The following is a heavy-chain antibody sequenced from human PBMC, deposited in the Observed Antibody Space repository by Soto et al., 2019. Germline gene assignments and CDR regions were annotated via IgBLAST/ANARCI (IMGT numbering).Heavy chain of an antibody. J-gene: IGHJ4*02. CDR1: GGSISSSNW. V-gene: IGHV4-4*02. Sequence: PSETLSLTCAVSGGSISSSNWWSWVRQPPGKGLEWIGEIYHSGSTNYNPSLKSRVTISVDKSKNQFSLKLSSVTAADTAVYYCARARRSPIVLMVYARRGYFDYWGQGTLVTVSS. CDR3: ARARRSPIVLMVYARRGYFDY. CDR2: IYHSGST. D-gene: IGHD2-8*01.